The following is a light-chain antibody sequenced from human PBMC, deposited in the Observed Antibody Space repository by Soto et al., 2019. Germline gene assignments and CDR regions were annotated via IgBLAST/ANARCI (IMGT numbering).Light chain of an antibody. CDR2: GTS. CDR1: QTVSSSY. V-gene: IGKV3-20*01. CDR3: QQYASVPYT. Sequence: IVLTQSPGTLSLSPGESATLSCRASQTVSSSYVAWYQQKHGRPPRLLIYGTSSRAAGVPDRFSGSGSGRDLTLTISRLQPEDFGVYYCQQYASVPYTCGQGTNLEI. J-gene: IGKJ2*01.